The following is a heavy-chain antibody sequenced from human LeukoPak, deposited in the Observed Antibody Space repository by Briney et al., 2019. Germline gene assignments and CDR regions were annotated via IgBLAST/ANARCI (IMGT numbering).Heavy chain of an antibody. Sequence: GGSLRLSCAASGFTFSSYWMYWVSQAPGKGLEWVASIKQDERQKYYGDSVKGRFAGSRDNAKNSLFLQMNSVRAEDTAVYSWARDWGYYAFDIWGQGTMVTVSS. V-gene: IGHV3-7*01. D-gene: IGHD2-21*01. J-gene: IGHJ3*02. CDR2: IKQDERQK. CDR3: ARDWGYYAFDI. CDR1: GFTFSSYW.